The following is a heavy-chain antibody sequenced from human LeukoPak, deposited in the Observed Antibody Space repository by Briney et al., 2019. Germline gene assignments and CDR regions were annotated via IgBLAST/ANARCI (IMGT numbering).Heavy chain of an antibody. J-gene: IGHJ4*02. CDR1: GFTFSNAW. Sequence: PGGSLRLSCAASGFTFSNAWMSWVRQAPGKGLEWVAVISYDGSNKYYADSVKGRFTISRDNSKETLNLQMNSLRAEDTAIYYCAKVWEAYCGGDCFSPFDYWGQGTLVTVSS. CDR2: ISYDGSNK. CDR3: AKVWEAYCGGDCFSPFDY. D-gene: IGHD2-21*02. V-gene: IGHV3-30*18.